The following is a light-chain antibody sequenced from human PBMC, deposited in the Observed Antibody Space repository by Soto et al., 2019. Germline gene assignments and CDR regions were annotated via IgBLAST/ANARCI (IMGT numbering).Light chain of an antibody. Sequence: QSVLPKPASVYGSPGQSITISCTGTNSDVGGYNYVSWFRQHPGKAPKLVIYDVSNRPSGVSSRFSGSKSGNTASLTISGLQAEDEADYYCTSYTTSSTLRYVFGTGTKVTVL. J-gene: IGLJ1*01. CDR1: NSDVGGYNY. V-gene: IGLV2-14*01. CDR2: DVS. CDR3: TSYTTSSTLRYV.